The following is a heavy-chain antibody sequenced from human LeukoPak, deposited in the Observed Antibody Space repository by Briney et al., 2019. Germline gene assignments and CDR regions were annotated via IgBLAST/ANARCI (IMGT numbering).Heavy chain of an antibody. J-gene: IGHJ6*03. Sequence: AGGSLRLSCAVSGFTFSSYDMNWVRQAPGKGLEWVSYITDSSFTTNYADSVKGRFTISRDNTKNTLYLQMDSLRAEDTAIYYCARVSGSGTPVYYYSYMDVWGEGTTVIVSS. V-gene: IGHV3-48*03. CDR2: ITDSSFTT. D-gene: IGHD3-10*01. CDR3: ARVSGSGTPVYYYSYMDV. CDR1: GFTFSSYD.